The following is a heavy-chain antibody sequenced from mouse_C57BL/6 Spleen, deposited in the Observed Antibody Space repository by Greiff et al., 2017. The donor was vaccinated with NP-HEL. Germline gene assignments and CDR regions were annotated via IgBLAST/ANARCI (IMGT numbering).Heavy chain of an antibody. CDR3: ARGFTTVVATRAMDY. V-gene: IGHV5-4*01. D-gene: IGHD1-1*01. Sequence: EVQLLESGGGLVKPGGSLKLSCAASGFTFTSYAMSWVRQTPGKSLEWVATISDGGSYTYYPDNVKGRFTISRDNAKNNLYLQMSHLKSEDTAMYYCARGFTTVVATRAMDYWGQGTSVTVSS. CDR2: ISDGGSYT. J-gene: IGHJ4*01. CDR1: GFTFTSYA.